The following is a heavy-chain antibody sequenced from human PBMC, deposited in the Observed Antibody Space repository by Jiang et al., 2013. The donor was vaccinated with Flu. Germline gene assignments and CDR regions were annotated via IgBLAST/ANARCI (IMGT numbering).Heavy chain of an antibody. Sequence: GSISSSSYYWGWIRQPPGKGLEWIGSIYYSGSTYYNPSLKSRVTISVDTSKNQFSLKLSSVTAADTAVYYCAREGGSYYNGQGQRGSPEYYYYGMDVWGQGTTVTVSS. J-gene: IGHJ6*02. CDR1: GSISSSSYY. V-gene: IGHV4-39*02. CDR3: AREGGSYYNGQGQRGSPEYYYYGMDV. CDR2: IYYSGST. D-gene: IGHD3-10*01.